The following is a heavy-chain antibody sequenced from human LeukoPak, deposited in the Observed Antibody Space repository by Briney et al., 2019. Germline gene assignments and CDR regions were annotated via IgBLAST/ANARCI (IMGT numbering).Heavy chain of an antibody. Sequence: GESLKISCKGSGYSFTSYWIAWVRQMPGKGLEWMGIIYPGDSDTRYSPSFQGQVSISADKSISTAYLQWSSLKASDTAMYYCARSYASDGSGYYFDYWGQGTLVTVSS. CDR3: ARSYASDGSGYYFDY. J-gene: IGHJ4*02. CDR1: GYSFTSYW. D-gene: IGHD3-22*01. V-gene: IGHV5-51*01. CDR2: IYPGDSDT.